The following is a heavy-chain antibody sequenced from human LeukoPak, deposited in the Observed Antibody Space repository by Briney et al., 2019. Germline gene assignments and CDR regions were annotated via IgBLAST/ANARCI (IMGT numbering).Heavy chain of an antibody. V-gene: IGHV3-43*02. Sequence: AGGSLRLSCAASGFTFDDYAMHWVRQAPGKGLEWVSLISGDGGSTYYADSVKGRFTISRDNSKNSLYLQMSSLRTEDTALYYCAKVSGHQGFADNYFDYWGQGTLVTVSS. J-gene: IGHJ4*02. CDR2: ISGDGGST. D-gene: IGHD2-8*02. CDR3: AKVSGHQGFADNYFDY. CDR1: GFTFDDYA.